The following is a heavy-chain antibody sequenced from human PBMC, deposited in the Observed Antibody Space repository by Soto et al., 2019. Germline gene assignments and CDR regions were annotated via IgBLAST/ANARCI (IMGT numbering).Heavy chain of an antibody. J-gene: IGHJ6*01. CDR1: GFNFRGYY. CDR3: AKDLHWYGMDV. D-gene: IGHD1-1*01. CDR2: TSPASDNT. V-gene: IGHV3-23*01. Sequence: EVQLLESGGGLVQPGGSLRLSCVASGFNFRGYYMAWVRQAPGKGPEWVSGTSPASDNTKSADSVKGRFTISRDNSKNTLFLQMDSLRAEDTAVYYCAKDLHWYGMDVW.